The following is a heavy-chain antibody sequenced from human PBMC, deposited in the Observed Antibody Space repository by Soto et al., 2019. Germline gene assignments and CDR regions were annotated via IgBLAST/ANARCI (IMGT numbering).Heavy chain of an antibody. Sequence: SETLSLTCTVSGGSISSSSYYWDWIRQPPGKGLEWIGSIYYSGSTYYNPSLKSRVTISVDTSKNQFSLKLSSVTAADTAVYYCARRSSSSTVHWYFDLWGRGTLVTVSS. CDR3: ARRSSSSTVHWYFDL. D-gene: IGHD6-6*01. CDR1: GGSISSSSYY. J-gene: IGHJ2*01. CDR2: IYYSGST. V-gene: IGHV4-39*01.